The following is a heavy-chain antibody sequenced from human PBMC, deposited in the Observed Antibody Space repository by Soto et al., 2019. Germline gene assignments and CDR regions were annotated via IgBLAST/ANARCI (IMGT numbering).Heavy chain of an antibody. V-gene: IGHV1-2*02. CDR3: ARNPYSSGWYDLGPLEATFDY. Sequence: QVQLVQSGAEVKKPGASMKVSCKASGYTFTDYYMHWVRQAPGQGREWMGWINPNTGDTKYAQKFQGRVTMTRDTSINTAYIELASLSSDDTAVYYCARNPYSSGWYDLGPLEATFDYWGQGILVSVSS. CDR2: INPNTGDT. CDR1: GYTFTDYY. D-gene: IGHD6-19*01. J-gene: IGHJ4*02.